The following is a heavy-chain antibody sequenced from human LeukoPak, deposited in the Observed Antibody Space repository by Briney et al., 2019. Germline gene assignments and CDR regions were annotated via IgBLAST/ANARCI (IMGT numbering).Heavy chain of an antibody. Sequence: PSQTLSLTCTVSGGSISSGGYYWSWIRQHPGKGLEWIGYIYYSGSTYYNPSLKSRVTISVDTSKNQFSLKLSSVTAADTAVYYCARSGIVRAYYYYYMDVWGKGTTVTVSS. CDR1: GGSISSGGYY. CDR2: IYYSGST. CDR3: ARSGIVRAYYYYYMDV. V-gene: IGHV4-31*03. D-gene: IGHD3-10*01. J-gene: IGHJ6*03.